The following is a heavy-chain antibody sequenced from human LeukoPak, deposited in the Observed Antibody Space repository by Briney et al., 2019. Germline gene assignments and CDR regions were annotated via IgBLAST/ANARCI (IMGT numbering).Heavy chain of an antibody. CDR3: ARRYCGGDCYFDY. D-gene: IGHD2-21*02. CDR2: IYSGGGT. Sequence: GGSLRLSCAASGFTVSSNYMSWVRQAPGKGLEWVSVIYSGGGTYYADSVKGRFTISRDNSKNTLYLQMNSLRTEDTAVYYCARRYCGGDCYFDYWGQGTLVTVSS. V-gene: IGHV3-53*01. CDR1: GFTVSSNY. J-gene: IGHJ4*02.